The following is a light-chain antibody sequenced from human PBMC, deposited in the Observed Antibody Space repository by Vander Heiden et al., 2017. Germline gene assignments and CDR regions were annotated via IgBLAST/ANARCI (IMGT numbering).Light chain of an antibody. CDR1: QSISNY. V-gene: IGKV1-39*01. J-gene: IGKJ1*01. CDR3: QQSYNSPRT. CDR2: AAS. Sequence: DIQMTQSPSSLSASVGDRVTITCRASQSISNYLTGYQQKPGKAPKLLIYAASSWQSGIPSRFSGSGSGADFTLTISSLQPEDFATYYCQQSYNSPRTFGQGTKVEIK.